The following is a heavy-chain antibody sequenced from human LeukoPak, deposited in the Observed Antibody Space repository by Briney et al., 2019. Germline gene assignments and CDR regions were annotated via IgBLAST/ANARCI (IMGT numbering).Heavy chain of an antibody. CDR1: GYTFTSYA. CDR3: ARGLPTTMVRGVTIDYYYGMDV. CDR2: INTNTGNP. J-gene: IGHJ6*02. D-gene: IGHD3-10*01. V-gene: IGHV7-4-1*02. Sequence: ASVKVSCKASGYTFTSYAMNWVRQAPGQGLEWMGWINTNTGNPTYAQGFTGRFVFSLDTSVSTAYLQISSLKAEDTAVYYCARGLPTTMVRGVTIDYYYGMDVWGQGTTVTVSS.